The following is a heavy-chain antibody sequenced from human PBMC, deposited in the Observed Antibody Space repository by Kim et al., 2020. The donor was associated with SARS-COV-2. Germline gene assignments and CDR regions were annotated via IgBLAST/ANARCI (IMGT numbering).Heavy chain of an antibody. D-gene: IGHD6-13*01. J-gene: IGHJ4*01. Sequence: SETLSLTCAVYGGSFSGYYWSWIRQPPGKGLEWIGEINHSGSTNYNPSLKSRVTISVDTSKNQFSLKLSSVTAADTAVYYCARGNVRSSWYLPVFDYWG. CDR1: GGSFSGYY. CDR3: ARGNVRSSWYLPVFDY. V-gene: IGHV4-34*01. CDR2: INHSGST.